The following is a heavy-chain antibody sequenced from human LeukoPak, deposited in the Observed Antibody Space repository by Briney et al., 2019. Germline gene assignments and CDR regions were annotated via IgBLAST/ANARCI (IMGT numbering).Heavy chain of an antibody. CDR1: GYTFTSYA. CDR2: INPNSGGT. D-gene: IGHD3-22*01. Sequence: ASVKVSCKASGYTFTSYAMNWVRQAPGQGLEWMGRINPNSGGTNYAQKFQGRVTMTRDTSISTAYMELSRLRFDDTAVYYCARGESHFDNSGYDYWGQGTLVTVSS. CDR3: ARGESHFDNSGYDY. V-gene: IGHV1-2*06. J-gene: IGHJ4*02.